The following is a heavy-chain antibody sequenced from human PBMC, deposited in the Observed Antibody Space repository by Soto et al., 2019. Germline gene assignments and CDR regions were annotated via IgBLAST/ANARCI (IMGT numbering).Heavy chain of an antibody. D-gene: IGHD2-2*01. CDR3: ARGDIVGVTVGILYRYSYYMDV. J-gene: IGHJ6*03. V-gene: IGHV4-59*11. CDR2: IYYSGST. CDR1: GASINSHY. Sequence: QVQLQESGPGLVKPSETLSLTCTVSGASINSHYGSWIRQPPGKGLEWSGYIYYSGSTNDNPSLKSRVTISIDTSKQQLSLKMGSVTAADTAVYYCARGDIVGVTVGILYRYSYYMDVWGKGTTVTVSS.